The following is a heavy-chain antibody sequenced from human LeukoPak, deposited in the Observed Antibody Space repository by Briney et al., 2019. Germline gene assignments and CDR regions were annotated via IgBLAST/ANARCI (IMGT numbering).Heavy chain of an antibody. CDR3: ARDGWAGILQNDY. D-gene: IGHD6-13*01. V-gene: IGHV1-2*02. CDR2: INPNSGGT. Sequence: GASVKVSCKASGYTFTGYYMHWVRQAPGQGLEWMGWINPNSGGTNYAQKFQGRVTMTRDTSISTAYMELSRLRSDDTAVYYCARDGWAGILQNDYWGQGTLVTVSS. J-gene: IGHJ4*02. CDR1: GYTFTGYY.